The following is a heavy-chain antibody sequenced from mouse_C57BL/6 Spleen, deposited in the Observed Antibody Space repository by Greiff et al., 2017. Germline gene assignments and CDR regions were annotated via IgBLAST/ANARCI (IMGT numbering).Heavy chain of an antibody. CDR1: GYAFSSSW. Sequence: QVQLQQSGPELVKPGASVKISCKASGYAFSSSWMNWVKQRPGKGLEWSGRIYPGDGDTNYNGKFKGKATLTADKSSSTAYMQLSSLTSEDSAVYFCASYTAQARNYFDYWGQGTTLTVSS. CDR3: ASYTAQARNYFDY. J-gene: IGHJ2*01. V-gene: IGHV1-82*01. CDR2: IYPGDGDT. D-gene: IGHD3-2*02.